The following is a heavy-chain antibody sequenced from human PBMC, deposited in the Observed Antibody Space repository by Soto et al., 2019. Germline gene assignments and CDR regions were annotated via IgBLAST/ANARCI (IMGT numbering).Heavy chain of an antibody. CDR3: ANDFQYYYDSSGYDDAFDI. CDR2: ISGSGGST. J-gene: IGHJ3*02. D-gene: IGHD3-22*01. Sequence: GSLRLSCAAPGFTFISYAMSWVRQAPGKGLEWVSAISGSGGSTYYADSVKGRFTISRDNSKNTLYLQMNSLRAEDTAVYYCANDFQYYYDSSGYDDAFDIWGQGAMVTVSS. V-gene: IGHV3-23*01. CDR1: GFTFISYA.